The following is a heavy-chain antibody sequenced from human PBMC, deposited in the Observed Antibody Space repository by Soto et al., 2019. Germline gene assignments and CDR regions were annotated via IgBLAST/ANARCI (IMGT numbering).Heavy chain of an antibody. Sequence: GGSLRLSCAGSGFTFSRYWMTWVRQAPGKGLEWVANIKQDGSEKYYVDSVKGRFTISRDNAKNSLYLQMNSLRAEDTAVYYCAAIVVVPAAFGHWGQGTLVTVSS. CDR1: GFTFSRYW. V-gene: IGHV3-7*01. D-gene: IGHD2-2*01. CDR3: AAIVVVPAAFGH. CDR2: IKQDGSEK. J-gene: IGHJ5*02.